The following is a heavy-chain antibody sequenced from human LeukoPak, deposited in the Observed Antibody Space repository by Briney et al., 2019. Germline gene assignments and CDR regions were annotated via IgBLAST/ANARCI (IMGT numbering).Heavy chain of an antibody. CDR1: GGSFSGYY. CDR2: INHSGST. Sequence: PSETLSLTCAVYGGSFSGYYWSWIRQPPGKGLEWIGEINHSGSTNYNPSLKSRVTMSVDTSKNQFSLKLSSVTAADTAVYYCAREDGESFDPWGQGTLVTVSS. D-gene: IGHD4-17*01. CDR3: AREDGESFDP. V-gene: IGHV4-34*01. J-gene: IGHJ5*02.